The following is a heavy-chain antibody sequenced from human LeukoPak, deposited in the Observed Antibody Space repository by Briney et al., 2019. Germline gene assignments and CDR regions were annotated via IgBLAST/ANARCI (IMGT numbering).Heavy chain of an antibody. J-gene: IGHJ5*02. CDR2: IYYSGST. Sequence: PSQTLSLTCTVSGGSLSSGGYYWSWIRQHPGKGLEWIGYIYYSGSTYYNPSLKSRVTISVDTSKNQFSLKLSSVTAADTAVYYCARVRACSSTSCYAVPPFQGFDPWGQGTLVTVSS. CDR1: GGSLSSGGYY. D-gene: IGHD2-2*01. V-gene: IGHV4-31*03. CDR3: ARVRACSSTSCYAVPPFQGFDP.